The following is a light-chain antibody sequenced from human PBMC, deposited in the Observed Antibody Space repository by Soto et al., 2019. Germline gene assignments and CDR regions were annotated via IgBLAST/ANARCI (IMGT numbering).Light chain of an antibody. V-gene: IGKV3-15*01. CDR2: GAS. CDR1: QSVGSK. Sequence: EIVMTQSPATLSVSAGETATLSCWASQSVGSKLAWYQRKPGQAPRLLILGASTRATGIPARFSGSGSGTEFTLTIGSLQSEDFAVYYCQQYKNWHLLTFGGGTKVEIK. J-gene: IGKJ4*01. CDR3: QQYKNWHLLT.